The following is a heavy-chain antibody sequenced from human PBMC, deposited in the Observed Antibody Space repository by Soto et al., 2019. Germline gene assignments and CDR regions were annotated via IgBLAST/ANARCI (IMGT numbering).Heavy chain of an antibody. CDR2: IYYSGST. V-gene: IGHV4-31*03. CDR1: GGSISSGGYY. CDR3: ARVARSGQDFDY. D-gene: IGHD2-15*01. Sequence: PSETLSLTCTVSGGSISSGGYYWSWIRQHPGKGLEWIGYIYYSGSTYYNPSLKSRVTISVDTSKNQFSLKLSSVTAADTAVYYCARVARSGQDFDYWGQGTLVTVSS. J-gene: IGHJ4*02.